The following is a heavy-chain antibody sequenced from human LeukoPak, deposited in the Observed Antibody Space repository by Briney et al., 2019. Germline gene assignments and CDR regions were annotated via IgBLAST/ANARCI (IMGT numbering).Heavy chain of an antibody. J-gene: IGHJ4*02. Sequence: GGSLRLSCAASGFTFSSYAMSWVRQAPGKGLEWVSAISGSGGSTYYADSVKGRFTISRDNSKNTLSLQMNNLRVEDTAVYYCARDRSEKYSTGYWGQGILVTVSS. CDR3: ARDRSEKYSTGY. D-gene: IGHD2-21*01. V-gene: IGHV3-23*01. CDR1: GFTFSSYA. CDR2: ISGSGGST.